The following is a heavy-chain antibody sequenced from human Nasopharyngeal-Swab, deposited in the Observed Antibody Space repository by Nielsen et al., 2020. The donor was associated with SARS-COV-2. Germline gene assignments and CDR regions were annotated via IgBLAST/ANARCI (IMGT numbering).Heavy chain of an antibody. D-gene: IGHD6-13*01. CDR2: IYYTGST. CDR3: ARYPSSSWSSYGMDV. V-gene: IGHV4-31*02. J-gene: IGHJ6*02. Sequence: WIRQPPGKGLEWIGYIYYTGSTYCNPSLKSRVTISVDTSKNQFSLKLTSVTAADTAVYYCARYPSSSWSSYGMDVWGQGPTVTVSS.